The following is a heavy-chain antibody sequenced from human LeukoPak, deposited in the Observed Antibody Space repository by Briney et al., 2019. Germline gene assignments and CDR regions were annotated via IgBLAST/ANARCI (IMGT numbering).Heavy chain of an antibody. J-gene: IGHJ4*02. CDR2: FSANNGET. V-gene: IGHV1-18*04. Sequence: GASVMVSCKASGYTFTNYGISWVRQAPGQGLEWMAWFSANNGETRYAQNLQGRLTMTTDTSTSTAYMELRSLRPDDTAVYYCARVPPSAHQLLSSDYWGQGTQVTVSS. CDR1: GYTFTNYG. CDR3: ARVPPSAHQLLSSDY. D-gene: IGHD2-2*01.